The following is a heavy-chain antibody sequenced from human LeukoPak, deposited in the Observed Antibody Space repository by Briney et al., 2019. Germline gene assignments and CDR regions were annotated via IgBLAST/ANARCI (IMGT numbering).Heavy chain of an antibody. CDR3: ARGGVPAAFSYNWFDP. Sequence: GGSLRLSCAASGFTFSSYSMNWVRQAPGKGLEWVSSISSSSSYIYYADSVKGRFTISRDNAKNSLYLQMNSLRAEDTAVYYCARGGVPAAFSYNWFDPWGQGTLVTVSS. CDR1: GFTFSSYS. D-gene: IGHD2-2*01. CDR2: ISSSSSYI. J-gene: IGHJ5*02. V-gene: IGHV3-21*01.